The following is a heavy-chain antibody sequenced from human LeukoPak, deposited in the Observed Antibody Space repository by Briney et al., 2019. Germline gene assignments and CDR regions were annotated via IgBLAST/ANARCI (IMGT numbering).Heavy chain of an antibody. Sequence: GGSLRLSCAASGFTFSSYEMNWVRQAPGKGLEWVSYISSSGSTIYYADSVKGRFTISRDNAKNSLYLQMNSLRAEDTAVYYCARIRVVYYYYYYMDVWGKGTTVTVSS. CDR3: ARIRVVYYYYYYMDV. CDR1: GFTFSSYE. J-gene: IGHJ6*03. CDR2: ISSSGSTI. D-gene: IGHD2-15*01. V-gene: IGHV3-48*03.